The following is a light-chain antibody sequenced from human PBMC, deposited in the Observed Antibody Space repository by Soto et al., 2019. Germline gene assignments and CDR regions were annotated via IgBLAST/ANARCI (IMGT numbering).Light chain of an antibody. CDR1: QSISSW. CDR2: AAS. J-gene: IGKJ5*01. V-gene: IGKV1-5*01. CDR3: QQYYSYLIT. Sequence: DIQMTQSPSPLSASVGDRVTITCRASQSISSWLAWYQQKPGKVPKLLIYAASTLQSGVPSRFSGSGSGTDCNLTISCLQSEDVATYYCQQYYSYLITLGQGTRLEIK.